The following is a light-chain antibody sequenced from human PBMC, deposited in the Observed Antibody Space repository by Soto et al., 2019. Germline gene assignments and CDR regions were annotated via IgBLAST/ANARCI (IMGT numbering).Light chain of an antibody. J-gene: IGKJ1*01. CDR1: QGISSY. V-gene: IGKV1-8*01. CDR3: QQYYSYPQT. Sequence: IQMTQSPSTLSGSVGDRVTITCRASQGISSYLAWYQQKPGKAPKLLIYAASTLQSGVPSRFSGSGSGTDFTLTISCLQSEDFATYYCQQYYSYPQTFGQGTKVDIK. CDR2: AAS.